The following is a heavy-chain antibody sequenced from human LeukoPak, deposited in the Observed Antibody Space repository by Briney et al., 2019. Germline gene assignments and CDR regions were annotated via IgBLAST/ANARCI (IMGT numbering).Heavy chain of an antibody. CDR1: GFTFSGYW. D-gene: IGHD1-26*01. V-gene: IGHV3-7*01. Sequence: GGSLRLSCAASGFTFSGYWMSWVRQAPGKGPEWVANIKQDGSEIYYVDSVKGRFTISRDNAKNSLFLQMNSLRAEDTAVYYCARDKAVGPTLLDYWGQGTLVTDSS. J-gene: IGHJ4*02. CDR3: ARDKAVGPTLLDY. CDR2: IKQDGSEI.